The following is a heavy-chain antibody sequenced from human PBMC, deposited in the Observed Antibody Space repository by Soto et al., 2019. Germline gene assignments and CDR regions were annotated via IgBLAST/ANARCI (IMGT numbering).Heavy chain of an antibody. D-gene: IGHD4-17*01. CDR3: ARDPSSSTTVTIMDY. CDR1: GFTFSNYA. V-gene: IGHV3-48*02. CDR2: ISHKSSAI. Sequence: PGGSLRLSCAASGFTFSNYAMNWVRQAPGKGLEWVSYISHKSSAIYHADSVKGRFTISRDNAKNSLYLQMNSLRDEDTAVYYCARDPSSSTTVTIMDYWGQGTLVTVSS. J-gene: IGHJ4*02.